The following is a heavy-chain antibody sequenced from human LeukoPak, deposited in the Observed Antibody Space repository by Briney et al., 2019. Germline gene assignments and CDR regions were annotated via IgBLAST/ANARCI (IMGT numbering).Heavy chain of an antibody. CDR1: GGSISSYY. CDR3: ARGYSYGSFDD. D-gene: IGHD5-18*01. J-gene: IGHJ4*02. Sequence: KPSETLSLTCTVTGGSISSYYWSWIRQPPGKGLEWMGYIYYSGSTNYNPSLKSRVTISVDTSKNQFSLKLTSVTAADTAVYYCARGYSYGSFDDWGQGTLVTVSS. V-gene: IGHV4-59*01. CDR2: IYYSGST.